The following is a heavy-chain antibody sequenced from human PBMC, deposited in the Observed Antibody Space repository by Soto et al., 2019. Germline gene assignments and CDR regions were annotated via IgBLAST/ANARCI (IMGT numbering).Heavy chain of an antibody. CDR2: INGYNGNT. CDR1: GYSFTSYG. Sequence: QVQLVQSGAEVKEPGASGKVSCKASGYSFTSYGISWVRQAPGQGLEWMGWINGYNGNTRYAQDIQGRVTMTADTSTTTAYMELRSLRSDDTAAYYCARGHLFRSSSTLFRVDWCDPWGPGTLVTVSS. CDR3: ARGHLFRSSSTLFRVDWCDP. V-gene: IGHV1-18*04. D-gene: IGHD6-6*01. J-gene: IGHJ5*02.